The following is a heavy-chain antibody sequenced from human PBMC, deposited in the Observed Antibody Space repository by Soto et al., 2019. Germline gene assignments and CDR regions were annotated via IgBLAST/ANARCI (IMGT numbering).Heavy chain of an antibody. J-gene: IGHJ4*02. V-gene: IGHV3-30*18. Sequence: QVQLVESGGGVVQPGRSLRLSCAASGFTFSSYGMHWVRQAPGKGLEWVAVMSYDGSNKYYADSVKGRFTISRDNSKNTLYLQMNSLRAEDTAVYYCAKDRGSPSCPDYWGQGTLVTVSS. CDR3: AKDRGSPSCPDY. CDR2: MSYDGSNK. CDR1: GFTFSSYG. D-gene: IGHD1-26*01.